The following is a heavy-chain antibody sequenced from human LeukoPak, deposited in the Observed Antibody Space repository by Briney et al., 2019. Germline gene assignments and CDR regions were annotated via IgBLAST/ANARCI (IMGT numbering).Heavy chain of an antibody. J-gene: IGHJ3*02. CDR1: GFTFSSYA. V-gene: IGHV3-30*04. Sequence: PGGSLRLSCAASGFTFSSYAMRWVRQAPGKGLEWVAVISYDGSNKYYADSVKGRFTISRDNSKNTLYLQMNSLRAEDTAVYYCARDRRQWLPHDAFDIWGQGTMVTVSA. CDR2: ISYDGSNK. CDR3: ARDRRQWLPHDAFDI. D-gene: IGHD6-19*01.